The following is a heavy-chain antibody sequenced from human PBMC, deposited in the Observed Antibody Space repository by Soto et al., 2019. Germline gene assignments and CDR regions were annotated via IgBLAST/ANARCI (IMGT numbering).Heavy chain of an antibody. Sequence: EVQLLESGGGLVQPGGSLRLSCTTSGFTFSRHAMTWVRQAPGRGLQWVSSISNSDDSTYYAASVKGRFTISRDISRSTLYLQMDSLRAEETAVYYGAKGYGDSDSWGQGTQVTVSS. J-gene: IGHJ4*02. D-gene: IGHD4-17*01. CDR2: ISNSDDST. CDR1: GFTFSRHA. V-gene: IGHV3-23*01. CDR3: AKGYGDSDS.